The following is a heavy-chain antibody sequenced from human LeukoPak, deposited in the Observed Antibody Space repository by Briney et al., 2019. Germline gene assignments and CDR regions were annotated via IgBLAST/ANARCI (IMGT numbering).Heavy chain of an antibody. CDR2: MSYDGSNK. CDR1: GFTFYFYG. V-gene: IGHV3-30*18. J-gene: IGHJ3*02. Sequence: GGSLRLSCAASGFTFYFYGMHWVRQAPGKGLEWVAVMSYDGSNKYSADSVKGRFTISRDNSENTLYLQMNSLRAEDTAVYYCAKIVAWSEAARYAFDIWGQGTMVTVSS. CDR3: AKIVAWSEAARYAFDI. D-gene: IGHD2-15*01.